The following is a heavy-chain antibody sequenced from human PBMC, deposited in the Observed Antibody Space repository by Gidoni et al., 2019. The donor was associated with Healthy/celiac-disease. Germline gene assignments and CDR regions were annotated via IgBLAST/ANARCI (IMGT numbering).Heavy chain of an antibody. J-gene: IGHJ3*02. Sequence: QVQLQESGPGLVKPSETLSLTCTVSGGSISSYYWSWIRQPPGKGLEWIGYIYYSGSTNYNPSLKSRVTISVDTSKNQFSLKLSSVTAADTAVYYCARELGGLNTVSRDHDAFDIWGQGTMVTVSS. V-gene: IGHV4-59*01. CDR2: IYYSGST. CDR1: GGSISSYY. CDR3: ARELGGLNTVSRDHDAFDI. D-gene: IGHD3-3*01.